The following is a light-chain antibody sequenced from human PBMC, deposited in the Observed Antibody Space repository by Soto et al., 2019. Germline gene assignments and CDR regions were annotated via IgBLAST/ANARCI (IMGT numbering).Light chain of an antibody. CDR1: SSNIGAGYD. Sequence: QSVLTQTPSVSGAPGQKITMSCTGSSSNIGAGYDVHWYQQVPGAAPRLLIYADNNRPSGVPDRFSASKSGTLASLAITGLQIEDEANYYCQSYDTSLSGVIFGAGTQLTV. J-gene: IGLJ2*01. CDR2: ADN. CDR3: QSYDTSLSGVI. V-gene: IGLV1-40*01.